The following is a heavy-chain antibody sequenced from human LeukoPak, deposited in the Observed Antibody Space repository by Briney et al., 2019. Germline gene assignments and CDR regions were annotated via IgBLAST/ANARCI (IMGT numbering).Heavy chain of an antibody. J-gene: IGHJ4*02. D-gene: IGHD3-22*01. CDR1: GFTVSSNY. V-gene: IGHV3-53*01. CDR2: IYSGGST. Sequence: GGSLRLSCAASGFTVSSNYMSWVRQAPGKGLEWVSVIYSGGSTYYADSVKGRFTISRDNSKNTLYLQMNSPRAEDTAVYYCARAYDSSGYPDWGQGTLVTVSS. CDR3: ARAYDSSGYPD.